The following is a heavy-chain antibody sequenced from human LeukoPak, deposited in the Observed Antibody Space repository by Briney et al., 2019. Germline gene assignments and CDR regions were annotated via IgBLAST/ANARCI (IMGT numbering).Heavy chain of an antibody. V-gene: IGHV3-74*01. CDR3: LRYPGQGVRGYYMDV. Sequence: GGSLRLSCAASGFTFSSYWMHWVRQAPGKGLVWVSRINSDGSSTSYADSVKGRFTISRDNAMNTLYLQMNSLRPEDTAVYYCLRYPGQGVRGYYMDVWGKGTTVTVSS. J-gene: IGHJ6*03. CDR1: GFTFSSYW. CDR2: INSDGSST. D-gene: IGHD2-15*01.